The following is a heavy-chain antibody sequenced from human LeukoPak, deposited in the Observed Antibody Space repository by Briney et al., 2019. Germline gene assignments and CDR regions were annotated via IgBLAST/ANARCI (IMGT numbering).Heavy chain of an antibody. Sequence: PGGSLRLSCAASGFTFSSYAMSWVRQAPGKGLEWVSAISGSGGSTYYADSVKGRFTISRDNSKNTLYLQMNSLRAEDTAVYYCAKEHYSSYDILTGYDDYWGQGTLVTVSS. J-gene: IGHJ4*02. D-gene: IGHD3-9*01. CDR2: ISGSGGST. CDR3: AKEHYSSYDILTGYDDY. CDR1: GFTFSSYA. V-gene: IGHV3-23*01.